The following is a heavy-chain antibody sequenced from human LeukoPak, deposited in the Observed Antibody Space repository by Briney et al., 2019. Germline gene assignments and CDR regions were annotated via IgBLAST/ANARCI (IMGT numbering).Heavy chain of an antibody. Sequence: GSLRLSCAASGFSFSGYWMSWVRQAPGKGLEWIGEINHSGDTNYKSSLKSRVTISVDTSKNQFSLKLSSVTAADTAVYYCARVPLGLFGEFLNFDYWGQGTLVTVSS. CDR3: ARVPLGLFGEFLNFDY. D-gene: IGHD3-10*02. J-gene: IGHJ4*02. V-gene: IGHV4-34*01. CDR1: GFSFSGYW. CDR2: INHSGDT.